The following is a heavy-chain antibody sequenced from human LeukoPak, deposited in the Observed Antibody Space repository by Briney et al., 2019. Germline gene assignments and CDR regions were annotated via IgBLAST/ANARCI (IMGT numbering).Heavy chain of an antibody. CDR3: VVSIQAAAIPAFDS. CDR1: GYNFAHN. D-gene: IGHD6-25*01. J-gene: IGHJ4*02. CDR2: INPKNGGT. V-gene: IGHV1-2*02. Sequence: ASVKVSCKASGYNFAHNIHWVRQAPGQGHEFMGWINPKNGGTKYAQNFQGRVTMTRDTSISTVYMELSSLGSDDTAVYYCVVSIQAAAIPAFDSWGQGTLATVSS.